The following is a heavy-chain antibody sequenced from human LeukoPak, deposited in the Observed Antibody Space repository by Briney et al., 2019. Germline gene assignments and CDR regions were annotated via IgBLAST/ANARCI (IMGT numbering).Heavy chain of an antibody. CDR3: AKGKNQDYDFWSGTPFDI. J-gene: IGHJ3*02. CDR1: GFTFSSYA. V-gene: IGHV3-23*01. CDR2: ISGSGGST. Sequence: GGSLRLSCAASGFTFSSYAMSWVRQAPGKGLEWVSAISGSGGSTYYADSVKGRFTISRDNSKNTLYLQMNSLRAEDTAVYYCAKGKNQDYDFWSGTPFDIWGQGTMVTVSS. D-gene: IGHD3-3*01.